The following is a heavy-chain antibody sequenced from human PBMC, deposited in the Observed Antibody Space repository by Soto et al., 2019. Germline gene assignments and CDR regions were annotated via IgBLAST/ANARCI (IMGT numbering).Heavy chain of an antibody. CDR1: GFTFSSYW. CDR2: INSDGSST. D-gene: IGHD6-19*01. Sequence: PGGSLRLSCAASGFTFSSYWMHWVRQAPGKGLVWVSRINSDGSSTSYADSVKGRFTISRDNAKNTLYLQMNSLRAEDTAVYYWEKIAVAGGYYNYYRDVWGKGTTVTVSS. J-gene: IGHJ6*03. CDR3: EKIAVAGGYYNYYRDV. V-gene: IGHV3-74*01.